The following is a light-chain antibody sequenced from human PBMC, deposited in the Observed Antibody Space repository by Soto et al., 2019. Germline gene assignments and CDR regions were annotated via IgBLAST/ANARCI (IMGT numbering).Light chain of an antibody. CDR2: DAS. V-gene: IGKV3-11*01. CDR3: QQRSNWPST. J-gene: IGKJ4*01. Sequence: EIVMTQSPATLSVSPGERATLSCRASQSVSSNLAWYQQKPGQAPRLLIYDASNRATGIPARFSGSGSGTDFTLTITSLEPEDFAVYYCQQRSNWPSTFGGGTTVEIK. CDR1: QSVSSN.